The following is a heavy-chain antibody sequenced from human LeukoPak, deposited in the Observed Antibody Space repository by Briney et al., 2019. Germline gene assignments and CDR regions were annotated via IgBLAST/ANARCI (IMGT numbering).Heavy chain of an antibody. CDR1: GFTFGDHS. CDR2: IRSKAYGGTA. D-gene: IGHD3-9*01. V-gene: IGHV3-49*03. J-gene: IGHJ4*02. Sequence: GGSLRLSCTASGFTFGDHSVSWFRQAPGKGLEWVGFIRSKAYGGTAEYAASVKGRFTIYRDDSKSVAYLQMDSLKTEDTAVYYCTREIRYFDWFQADYWGQGTLVTVSS. CDR3: TREIRYFDWFQADY.